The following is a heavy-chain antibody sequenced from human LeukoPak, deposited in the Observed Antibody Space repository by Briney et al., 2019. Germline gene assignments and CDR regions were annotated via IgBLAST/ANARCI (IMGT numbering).Heavy chain of an antibody. CDR1: GGSFSGYY. D-gene: IGHD2-2*02. J-gene: IGHJ5*02. CDR3: ARGAIVVVPAAIPRRDSNWFDP. Sequence: SETLSLTCAAYGGSFSGYYWSWIRQPPGKGLEWIGEINHSGSTNYNPSLKSRVTISVDTSKNQFSLKLSSVTAADTAVYYCARGAIVVVPAAIPRRDSNWFDPWGQGTLVTVSS. V-gene: IGHV4-34*01. CDR2: INHSGST.